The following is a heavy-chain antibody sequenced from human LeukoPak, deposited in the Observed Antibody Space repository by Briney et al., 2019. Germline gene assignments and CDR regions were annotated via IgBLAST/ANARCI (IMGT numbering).Heavy chain of an antibody. D-gene: IGHD5/OR15-5a*01. CDR1: GFAFNTHA. CDR2: ISTSGRAT. J-gene: IGHJ4*02. V-gene: IGHV3-23*01. CDR3: AKARGSSVYEPFDY. Sequence: GGSLRLSCAASGFAFNTHAMTWVRQAPEKGLQWVSTISTSGRATYYADSVEGRFTISRDNSKNTLYLQMNSLRADDTAVYYCAKARGSSVYEPFDYWGQGTQVTVSP.